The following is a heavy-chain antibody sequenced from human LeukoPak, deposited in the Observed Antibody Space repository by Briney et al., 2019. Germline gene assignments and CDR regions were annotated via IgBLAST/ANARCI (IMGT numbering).Heavy chain of an antibody. V-gene: IGHV3-21*01. CDR3: ARGYSSSYYFDS. Sequence: GRSLRLSCAASGFIFSSYSMNWVRLPPGKGLECVSSITISSSYIYYVDSVKGRFTISRDNAKNSLYLQMNSLRVEDTAVYYCARGYSSSYYFDSWGQGTLVSVSS. CDR2: ITISSSYI. D-gene: IGHD6-13*01. J-gene: IGHJ4*02. CDR1: GFIFSSYS.